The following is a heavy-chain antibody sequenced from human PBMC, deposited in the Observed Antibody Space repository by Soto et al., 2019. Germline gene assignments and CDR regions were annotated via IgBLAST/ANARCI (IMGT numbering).Heavy chain of an antibody. J-gene: IGHJ4*02. Sequence: GGSLRLSCAASGFTFSSYWMHWVRQAPGKGLVWVSRINSDGSSTSYADSVKGRFTISRDNAKNTLYLQMNSLRAEDTAVYYCARDQDYDILTGYSYFAYWGRGTLVTVSS. CDR2: INSDGSST. CDR1: GFTFSSYW. D-gene: IGHD3-9*01. V-gene: IGHV3-74*01. CDR3: ARDQDYDILTGYSYFAY.